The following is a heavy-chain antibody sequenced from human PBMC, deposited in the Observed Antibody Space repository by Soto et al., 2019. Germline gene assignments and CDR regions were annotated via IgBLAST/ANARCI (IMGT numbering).Heavy chain of an antibody. J-gene: IGHJ4*02. D-gene: IGHD5-18*01. V-gene: IGHV3-23*01. CDR2: ISGSGGST. Sequence: GGSLRLSCAASGFTFSSYAMSWVRQAPGKGLEWVSAISGSGGSTYYADSVKGRFTISRDNSKNTLYLQMNSLRAEDTAVYYCAKGVDTAMVWVIGIDYWGQGTLVTVSS. CDR3: AKGVDTAMVWVIGIDY. CDR1: GFTFSSYA.